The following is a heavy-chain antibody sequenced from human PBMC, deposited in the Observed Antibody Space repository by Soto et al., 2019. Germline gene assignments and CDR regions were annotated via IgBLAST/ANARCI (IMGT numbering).Heavy chain of an antibody. CDR2: IRRKANSYTT. CDR1: GLIFSDYH. D-gene: IGHD6-19*01. Sequence: EVQLVESGGGLVQPGGSLRLSCAASGLIFSDYHMDWVRQAPGKGLEWVGRIRRKANSYTTEYAASVKGRFTISRDDSKNSLYLHMNSLKSADTDVYYCAMLGGWSGGSSGMDVWGQGTTVTVSS. V-gene: IGHV3-72*01. J-gene: IGHJ6*02. CDR3: AMLGGWSGGSSGMDV.